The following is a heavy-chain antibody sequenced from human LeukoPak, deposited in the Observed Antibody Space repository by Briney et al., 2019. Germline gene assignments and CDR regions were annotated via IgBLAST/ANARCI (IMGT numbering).Heavy chain of an antibody. Sequence: PGGSLRLSCAASGFTFGDTWMNWVRQVPGQGLEWVANIKQDGSEKFYVASVKGRFTISRGNGKSSLYLQMNSLRAEDTAVYYCARVRRRDGYNPGGFDYWGQGTLVTVSS. CDR1: GFTFGDTW. D-gene: IGHD5-24*01. CDR2: IKQDGSEK. V-gene: IGHV3-7*01. J-gene: IGHJ4*02. CDR3: ARVRRRDGYNPGGFDY.